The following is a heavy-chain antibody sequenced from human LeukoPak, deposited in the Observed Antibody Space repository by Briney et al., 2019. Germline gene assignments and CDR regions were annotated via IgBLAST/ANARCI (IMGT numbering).Heavy chain of an antibody. CDR2: IYYSGST. D-gene: IGHD3-22*01. CDR1: GGSISSSSYY. CDR3: ASVYDSSGHFDY. V-gene: IGHV4-39*07. J-gene: IGHJ4*02. Sequence: SETLSLTCTVSGGSISSSSYYWGWIRQPPGKGLEWIGSIYYSGSTYYNPSLKSRVTISVDTSKNQFSLKLSSVTAADTAVYYCASVYDSSGHFDYWGQGTLVTVSS.